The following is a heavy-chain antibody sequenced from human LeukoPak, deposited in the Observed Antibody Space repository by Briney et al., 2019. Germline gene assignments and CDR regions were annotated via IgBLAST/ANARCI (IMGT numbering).Heavy chain of an antibody. V-gene: IGHV1-69*13. J-gene: IGHJ4*02. CDR1: GGTFSSYA. Sequence: ASVKVSCKASGGTFSSYAISWVRQAPGQGLEWMGGIIPIFGTANYAQKFQGRATITADESTSTAYMELSSLRSEDTAVYYCARSGYYDSSLDYWGQGTLVTVSS. CDR3: ARSGYYDSSLDY. CDR2: IIPIFGTA. D-gene: IGHD3-22*01.